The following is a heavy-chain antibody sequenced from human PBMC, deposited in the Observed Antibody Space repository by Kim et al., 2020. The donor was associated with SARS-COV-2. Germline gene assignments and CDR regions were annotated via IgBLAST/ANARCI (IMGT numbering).Heavy chain of an antibody. D-gene: IGHD3-9*01. CDR3: ARDHYDILTAYMDV. V-gene: IGHV3-30*04. CDR2: ISYDGSNK. J-gene: IGHJ6*02. Sequence: GGSLRLSCAASGFTFSSYAMHWVRQAPGKGLEWVAVISYDGSNKYYADSVKGRFTISRDNSKNTLYLQMNSLRAEDTAVYYCARDHYDILTAYMDVWGQGTTVTVSS. CDR1: GFTFSSYA.